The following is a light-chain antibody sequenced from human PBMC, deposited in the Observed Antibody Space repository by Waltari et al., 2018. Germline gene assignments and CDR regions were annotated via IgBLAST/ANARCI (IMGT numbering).Light chain of an antibody. CDR1: NSNTGSYT. CDR3: ASWDDSLNGGV. CDR2: INN. V-gene: IGLV1-44*01. Sequence: QSVLTQPPSTSGTPGQRVTISCSGSNSNTGSYTVNWYQQRPGTAPKLLSYINNQRPSGVPDRFSGSKSGTSASLAISGLQSEDEADYYCASWDDSLNGGVFGGGTKLTVL. J-gene: IGLJ2*01.